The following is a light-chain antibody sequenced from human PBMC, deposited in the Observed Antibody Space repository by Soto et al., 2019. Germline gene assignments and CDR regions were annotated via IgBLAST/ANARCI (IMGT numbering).Light chain of an antibody. CDR2: AAS. CDR1: QSISSY. Sequence: DIVMTQSPSSLSASVGDRVTLACRASQSISSYLDWYQQKPGKDPKLLLYAASSLQSGVPSRFSGSGSGTDFTLTISSLQPEDVAAYYCQQPNSNPRTFGRGTKVDIK. CDR3: QQPNSNPRT. J-gene: IGKJ1*01. V-gene: IGKV1-39*01.